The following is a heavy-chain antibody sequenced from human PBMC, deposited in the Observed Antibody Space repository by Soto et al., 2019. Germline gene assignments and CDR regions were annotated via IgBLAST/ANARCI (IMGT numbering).Heavy chain of an antibody. CDR1: GGTFSSYA. CDR2: IIPIFGTA. J-gene: IGHJ3*02. D-gene: IGHD6-6*01. CDR3: ARVGRGSSSTGDAFDI. V-gene: IGHV1-69*01. Sequence: QVQLVQSGAEVKKPGSSVKVSCKASGGTFSSYAISWVRQAPGQGLEWMGGIIPIFGTANYAQKFQGRVTITADESTSTGYMELSSLRSEETAVYYCARVGRGSSSTGDAFDIWGQGTMVTVSS.